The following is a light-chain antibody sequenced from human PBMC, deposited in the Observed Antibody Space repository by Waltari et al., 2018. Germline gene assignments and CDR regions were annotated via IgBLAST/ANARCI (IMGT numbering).Light chain of an antibody. J-gene: IGKJ5*01. CDR1: QNVSIF. V-gene: IGKV3-11*01. CDR2: DVD. Sequence: EIVLTQSPATLSVSPGERATVSCRASQNVSIFLAWYQHKPGQAPRLIIYDVDNRATGIPPGFSGSGAGTDFTLTISRFEAEDSAVYSCQQRSIWPAITFGQGTRLEIK. CDR3: QQRSIWPAIT.